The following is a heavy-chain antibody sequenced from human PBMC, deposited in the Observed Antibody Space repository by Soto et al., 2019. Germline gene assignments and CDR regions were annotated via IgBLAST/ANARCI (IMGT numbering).Heavy chain of an antibody. CDR1: GFTFDDYA. V-gene: IGHV3-9*01. Sequence: DVQLVESGGGLVQPGRSLRLSCAASGFTFDDYAMHWVRQAPGKGLEWVSGISWNSGSIGYADSVKGRFTISRDNAKNSLYLQMNSLRAEDTALYYCAGYCSSTSCYGDYWGQGTLVTVSS. J-gene: IGHJ4*02. CDR3: AGYCSSTSCYGDY. D-gene: IGHD2-2*01. CDR2: ISWNSGSI.